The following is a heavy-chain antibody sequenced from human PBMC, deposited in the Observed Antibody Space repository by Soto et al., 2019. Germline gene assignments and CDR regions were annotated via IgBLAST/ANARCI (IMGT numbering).Heavy chain of an antibody. CDR1: GDSVTSDSYF. D-gene: IGHD5-12*01. V-gene: IGHV4-61*01. Sequence: SETLSLTCTVSGDSVTSDSYFWSWIRQPPGKGLEWIGNSYYSGYYSGSTNHNPSLKSRVTVSVDTSKNQFSLKLSSVTAADTAAYYCACASGYDSEDYYYYGMDVWAKGPRSPSP. J-gene: IGHJ6*02. CDR3: ACASGYDSEDYYYYGMDV. CDR2: SYYSGYYSGST.